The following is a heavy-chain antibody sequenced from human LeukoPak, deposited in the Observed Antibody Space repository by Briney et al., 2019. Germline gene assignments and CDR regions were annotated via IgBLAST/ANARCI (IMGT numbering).Heavy chain of an antibody. CDR3: AKGSAYYGSGSYFDY. Sequence: PGGSLRLSCAASGFAVSSNYMSWVRQAPGKGLEWVSAISGSGGSTYYADSVKGRFTISRDNSKNTLYLQMNSLRAEDTAVYYCAKGSAYYGSGSYFDYWGQGTLVTVSS. V-gene: IGHV3-23*01. J-gene: IGHJ4*02. CDR2: ISGSGGST. CDR1: GFAVSSNY. D-gene: IGHD3-10*01.